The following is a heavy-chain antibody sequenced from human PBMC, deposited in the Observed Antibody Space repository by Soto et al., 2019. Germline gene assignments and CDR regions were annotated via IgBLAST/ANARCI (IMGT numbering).Heavy chain of an antibody. D-gene: IGHD6-6*01. J-gene: IGHJ6*02. CDR2: TYYRSKWYN. V-gene: IGHV6-1*01. CDR3: ARIAARPAGMDV. CDR1: GDSVSSNSAA. Sequence: SQTLSLTCAISGDSVSSNSAAWNCIMHSPSRGLEWLGRTYYRSKWYNDYAVSVKSRITINPDTSKNQFSLQLNSVTPEDTAVYYCARIAARPAGMDVWGQGTTVTVSS.